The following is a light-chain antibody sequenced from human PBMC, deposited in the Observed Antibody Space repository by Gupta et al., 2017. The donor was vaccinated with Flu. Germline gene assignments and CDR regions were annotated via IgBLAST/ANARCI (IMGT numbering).Light chain of an antibody. CDR1: NRDVGGYNY. V-gene: IGLV2-14*01. CDR3: SSYSSSRTRV. CDR2: EVS. Sequence: QSALTQPASVSGSPGQSIAISCTGTNRDVGGYNYVSWYQQHPGKAPKLMIYEVSNRPSGVSTRFSGSKSDNTASLTISGLQTGDEADYYCSSYSSSRTRVFGTGTKVTVL. J-gene: IGLJ1*01.